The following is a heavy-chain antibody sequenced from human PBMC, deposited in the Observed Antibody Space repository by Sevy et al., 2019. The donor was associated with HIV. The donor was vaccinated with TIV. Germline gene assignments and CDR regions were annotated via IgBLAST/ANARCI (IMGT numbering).Heavy chain of an antibody. V-gene: IGHV4-38-2*01. D-gene: IGHD5-18*01. CDR1: GYSISSGYY. J-gene: IGHJ5*02. CDR2: IYHSGST. CDR3: ARIVVTAMVGFWFDP. Sequence: SETLSLTCAVSGYSISSGYYWGWIRQPPGKGLEWIGSIYHSGSTYYNPSLKSRVTISVDTSKNQFSLKLSSVTAADTAVYYCARIVVTAMVGFWFDPWGQGTLVTVSS.